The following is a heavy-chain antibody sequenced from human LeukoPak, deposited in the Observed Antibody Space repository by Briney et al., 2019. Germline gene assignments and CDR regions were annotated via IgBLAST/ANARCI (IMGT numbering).Heavy chain of an antibody. J-gene: IGHJ6*04. CDR3: ARVFVVVTADYYYGMDV. Sequence: GGSLRLSCAASGFTFSSYSMYWVRQAPGKGLEWVSSISSSSSYIYYADSVKGRFTISRDNAKNSLYLQMNSLRAEDTAVYYCARVFVVVTADYYYGMDVWGKGTTVTVSS. V-gene: IGHV3-21*01. D-gene: IGHD2-21*02. CDR2: ISSSSSYI. CDR1: GFTFSSYS.